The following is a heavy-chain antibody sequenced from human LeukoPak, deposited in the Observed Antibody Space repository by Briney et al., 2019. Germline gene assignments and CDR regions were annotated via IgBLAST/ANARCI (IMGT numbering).Heavy chain of an antibody. J-gene: IGHJ4*02. CDR2: ISGSGGST. CDR3: ATSRGRYYYGSVY. V-gene: IGHV3-23*01. D-gene: IGHD3-10*01. CDR1: AFTFSSYA. Sequence: GGSLRLSCAASAFTFSSYAMSWVRQAPGKGLEWVSAISGSGGSTYYADSVKGRFTISRDNSKNTLYLQMNSLRAEDTAVYYCATSRGRYYYGSVYWGQGTLVTVSS.